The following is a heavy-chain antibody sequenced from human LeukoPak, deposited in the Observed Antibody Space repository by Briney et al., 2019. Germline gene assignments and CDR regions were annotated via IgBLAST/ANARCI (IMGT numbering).Heavy chain of an antibody. Sequence: GGSLRLSCAVSGFTFRSYAMNWVRQAPGKGLEWVAAITADGGSTHYTTSVKGRFIISRDTPKDTLSLQMNNLRAEDTAVYFCARVWLRDYMDVWGEGTTVSVSS. J-gene: IGHJ6*03. CDR3: ARVWLRDYMDV. D-gene: IGHD5-12*01. V-gene: IGHV3-23*01. CDR1: GFTFRSYA. CDR2: ITADGGST.